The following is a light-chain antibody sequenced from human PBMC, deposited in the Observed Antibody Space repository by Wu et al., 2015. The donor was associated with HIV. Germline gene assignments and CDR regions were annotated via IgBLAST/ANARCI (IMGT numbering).Light chain of an antibody. J-gene: IGKJ3*01. CDR1: QYISNS. CDR3: QQRSNWPPVFT. CDR2: DAS. Sequence: ETVLSQSPATLSLSPGERATLSCRASQYISNSLAWFQQKSGQSPRLLIYDASHRATGIPARFSGSGSGTDFTLTISSLEPEDFAVYYCQQRSNWPPVFTFGPGTKWISN. V-gene: IGKV3-11*01.